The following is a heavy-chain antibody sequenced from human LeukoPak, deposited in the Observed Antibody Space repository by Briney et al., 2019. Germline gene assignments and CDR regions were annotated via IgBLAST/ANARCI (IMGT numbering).Heavy chain of an antibody. CDR3: ARDYRMSSFGTVAGAFDY. J-gene: IGHJ4*02. CDR2: ISYDGSKT. Sequence: PGRSLRLSCAASGFTFSSYGMHWVRQAPGKGLEWVALISYDGSKTYYTDSVKGRFTISRDDSKNTLVLQMNSLRAEDTAVYYCARDYRMSSFGTVAGAFDYWGQGTLVTVSS. D-gene: IGHD6-19*01. V-gene: IGHV3-30*03. CDR1: GFTFSSYG.